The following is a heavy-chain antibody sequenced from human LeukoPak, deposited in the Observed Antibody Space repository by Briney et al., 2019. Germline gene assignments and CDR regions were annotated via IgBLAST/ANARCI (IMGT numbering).Heavy chain of an antibody. J-gene: IGHJ6*03. V-gene: IGHV4-61*02. Sequence: SQTLSLTCTVSAGSISSGSYYWSWIRQPAGKGLEWIGRIYTSESTNYNPSLKSRVTISVDTSKNQFSLKLSSVTAADTAVYYCARDLPFMVRGVPYYYYYMDVWGKGTTVTVSS. CDR1: AGSISSGSYY. D-gene: IGHD3-10*01. CDR2: IYTSEST. CDR3: ARDLPFMVRGVPYYYYYMDV.